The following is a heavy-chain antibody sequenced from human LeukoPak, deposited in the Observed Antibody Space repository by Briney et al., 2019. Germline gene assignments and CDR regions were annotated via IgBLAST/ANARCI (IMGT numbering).Heavy chain of an antibody. CDR2: ISSSSSYI. J-gene: IGHJ4*02. V-gene: IGHV3-21*01. CDR1: GFTFSSYS. CDR3: ARDPKYYYDSSGYLG. D-gene: IGHD3-22*01. Sequence: PGGSLRLSCAASGFTFSSYSMNWVRQAPGKGLEWVSSISSSSSYIYYADSVKGRFTISRDNAKNSLYLQMNSLRAEDTAVYYCARDPKYYYDSSGYLGGGQGTLVTVSS.